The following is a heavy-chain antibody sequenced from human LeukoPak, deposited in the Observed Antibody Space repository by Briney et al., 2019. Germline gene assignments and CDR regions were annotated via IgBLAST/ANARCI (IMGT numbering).Heavy chain of an antibody. V-gene: IGHV4-34*01. Sequence: SETLSLTCAVYGGSFSGYYWTWIRQPPGKGLEWIGEIHHSGSTNYNPSLKNRVTISVDTSKNQFSLKLSSVTAADTAVYYCARGGPHYLARLDPFDFWGQGTLVTVSS. CDR1: GGSFSGYY. D-gene: IGHD6-25*01. CDR3: ARGGPHYLARLDPFDF. J-gene: IGHJ4*02. CDR2: IHHSGST.